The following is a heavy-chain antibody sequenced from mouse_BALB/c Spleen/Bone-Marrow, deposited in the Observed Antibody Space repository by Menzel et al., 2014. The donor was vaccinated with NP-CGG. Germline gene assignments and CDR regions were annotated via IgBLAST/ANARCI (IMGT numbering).Heavy chain of an antibody. CDR2: INSNGGST. Sequence: DVMLVESGGGLVQPGGSLKLSCAASGFTSSSYGMSWVRQTPDKRLELVATINSNGGSTYYPDSVKGRFTISRDNAKNTLYLQMSSLKSEDTAMYYCARPYRYYFDYWGQGTTLTVSP. CDR3: ARPYRYYFDY. CDR1: GFTSSSYG. D-gene: IGHD2-14*01. V-gene: IGHV5-6-3*01. J-gene: IGHJ2*01.